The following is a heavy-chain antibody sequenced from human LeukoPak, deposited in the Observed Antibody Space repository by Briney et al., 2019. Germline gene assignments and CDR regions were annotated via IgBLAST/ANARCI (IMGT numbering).Heavy chain of an antibody. CDR2: IYYSGST. J-gene: IGHJ5*02. CDR1: GGSISSGGYY. D-gene: IGHD3-10*01. V-gene: IGHV4-31*03. Sequence: SQTLSLTCTVSGGSISSGGYYWSWIRQHPGKGLEWIGYIYYSGSTYYNPSLKSRVTISVDTSKNQFSLKLSSVTAADTAVYNFARGLSGLQCFGKPWGQGTLAT. CDR3: ARGLSGLQCFGKP.